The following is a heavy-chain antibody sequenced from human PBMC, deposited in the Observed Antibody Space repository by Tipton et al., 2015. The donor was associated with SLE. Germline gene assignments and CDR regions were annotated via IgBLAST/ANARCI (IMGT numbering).Heavy chain of an antibody. V-gene: IGHV1-18*01. D-gene: IGHD6-13*01. CDR1: GYTFTSYG. J-gene: IGHJ3*02. CDR3: ARQASGSSWAPDGAFDI. CDR2: ISAYNGNT. Sequence: QLVQSGAEVKKPGASVKVSCKASGYTFTSYGISWVRQAPGQGLEWMGWISAYNGNTNYAQKLQGRVTMTTDTSTSTAYMELRSLRSDDTAVYYCARQASGSSWAPDGAFDIWGQGTMVTVSS.